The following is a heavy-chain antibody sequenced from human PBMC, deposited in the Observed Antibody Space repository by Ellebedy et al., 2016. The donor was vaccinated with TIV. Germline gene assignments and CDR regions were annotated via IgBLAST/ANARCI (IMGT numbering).Heavy chain of an antibody. J-gene: IGHJ4*02. CDR2: ISSISGST. CDR1: GFTFSSYG. CDR3: AGGISVAGTSLGF. V-gene: IGHV3-23*01. Sequence: GGSLRLSCAASGFTFSSYGMNRVRQAPGKGLEWVSAISSISGSTYYADSVKGRFTISRDDSKGTLYLQMNSLRAEDTAVYYCAGGISVAGTSLGFWGQGTLVTVSS. D-gene: IGHD6-19*01.